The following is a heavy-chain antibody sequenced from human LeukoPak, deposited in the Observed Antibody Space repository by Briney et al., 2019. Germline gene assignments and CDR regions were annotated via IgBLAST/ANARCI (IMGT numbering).Heavy chain of an antibody. J-gene: IGHJ6*02. Sequence: GGSLRLSCAASGFTFSSYSMNWVRQAPGKGLEWVSSIISSSSYIYYADSVKGRFTISRDNAKNSLYLQMNSPRAEDTAVYYCARVLGERVVVTAMPGMDVWGQGTTVTVSS. V-gene: IGHV3-21*01. CDR3: ARVLGERVVVTAMPGMDV. CDR2: IISSSSYI. CDR1: GFTFSSYS. D-gene: IGHD2-21*02.